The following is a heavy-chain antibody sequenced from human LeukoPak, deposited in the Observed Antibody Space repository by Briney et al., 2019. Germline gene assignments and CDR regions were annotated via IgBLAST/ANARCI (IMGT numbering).Heavy chain of an antibody. CDR2: IYTSGST. Sequence: PSETLSLTCTVSGASISSGSYYWSWIRQPAGKGLEWIGRIYTSGSTNYNPSLKSRVTMSVDTSKNQFSLKLSSVTAADTAVYYCARERAFFYQAGSGQRNNWFDPWGQGTLVTVSS. V-gene: IGHV4-61*02. CDR3: ARERAFFYQAGSGQRNNWFDP. J-gene: IGHJ5*02. CDR1: GASISSGSYY. D-gene: IGHD2-2*01.